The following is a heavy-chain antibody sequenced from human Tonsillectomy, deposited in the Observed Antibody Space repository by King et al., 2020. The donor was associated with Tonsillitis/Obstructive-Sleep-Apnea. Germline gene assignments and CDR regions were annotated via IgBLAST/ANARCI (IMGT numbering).Heavy chain of an antibody. CDR2: INPSGGST. CDR3: ARIGRLTRSADAFDI. Sequence: QLVQSGAEVKKPGASVKVSCKASGYTFTSYYMHWVRQAPGQGLEWMGIINPSGGSTSYAQKFQGRVTMTRDTSTSKVYMELSSLRSEDTAVYYCARIGRLTRSADAFDIWGQGTMVTVSS. CDR1: GYTFTSYY. D-gene: IGHD1-1*01. V-gene: IGHV1-46*01. J-gene: IGHJ3*02.